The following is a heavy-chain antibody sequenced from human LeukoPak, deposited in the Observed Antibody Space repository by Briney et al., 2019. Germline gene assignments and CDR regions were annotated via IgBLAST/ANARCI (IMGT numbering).Heavy chain of an antibody. D-gene: IGHD2-21*02. J-gene: IGHJ4*02. Sequence: GGSLRLCCAASGFNFANHAMSWVRQSPGKGLEWVSAISGGGDITYYADSVTGRFTISRDNSKDTLFLQMHSLRPGDTAVYYCVREDTPATANYWGQGTLVTISS. CDR1: GFNFANHA. V-gene: IGHV3-23*01. CDR2: ISGGGDIT. CDR3: VREDTPATANY.